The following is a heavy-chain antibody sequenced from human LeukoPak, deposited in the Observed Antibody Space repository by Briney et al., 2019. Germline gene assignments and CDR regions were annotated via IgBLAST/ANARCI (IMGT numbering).Heavy chain of an antibody. J-gene: IGHJ4*02. CDR1: GFTSTSYT. V-gene: IGHV3-21*01. Sequence: PGGSLRLSRVPSGFTSTSYTMNWVRPAPGQGLERVSTIRPTNDYKHYADSVKGRFTTSTDNAKTFVFLQMDSLRAEDTAVYYCGRDIGRTEYLGEGTLVTVSS. CDR3: GRDIGRTEY. CDR2: IRPTNDYK. D-gene: IGHD1/OR15-1a*01.